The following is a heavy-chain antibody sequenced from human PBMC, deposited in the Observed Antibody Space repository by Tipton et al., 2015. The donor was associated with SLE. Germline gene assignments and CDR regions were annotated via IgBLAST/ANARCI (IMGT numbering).Heavy chain of an antibody. Sequence: SLRLSCAASGFTFHNYWMHWVRQAPGKGLVWVSRLSTDGSVTTYADSVKGRLTISRDNAKNTLYLQMNSLRAEDTAVYYCAKDPTGFCSGGNCYFDYWGQGALVTVSS. V-gene: IGHV3-74*01. D-gene: IGHD2-15*01. CDR3: AKDPTGFCSGGNCYFDY. CDR1: GFTFHNYW. CDR2: LSTDGSVT. J-gene: IGHJ4*02.